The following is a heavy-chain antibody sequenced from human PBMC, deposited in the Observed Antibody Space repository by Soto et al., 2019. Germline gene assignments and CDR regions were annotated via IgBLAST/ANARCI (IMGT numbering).Heavy chain of an antibody. D-gene: IGHD5-18*01. J-gene: IGHJ4*02. CDR1: GYSFTSYW. V-gene: IGHV5-10-1*04. CDR2: IYPSDSDT. Sequence: PGESLKISCKGSGYSFTSYWISWVRQMPGKGLEWMGMIYPSDSDTNYSPSFQGQVTISADKSISTAYLQWSSLKASDTAMYYCASILVDTAMGNDYWGQGTLVTSPQ. CDR3: ASILVDTAMGNDY.